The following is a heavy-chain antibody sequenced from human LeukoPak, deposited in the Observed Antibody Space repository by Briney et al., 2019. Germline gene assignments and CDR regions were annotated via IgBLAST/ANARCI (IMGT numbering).Heavy chain of an antibody. V-gene: IGHV4-59*01. CDR2: IYYSGST. CDR3: ASTEYYYDSSGSFDY. Sequence: SEALSLTCTVSGGSISSYYWSWIRQPPGKGLEWIGYIYYSGSTNYNPSLKSRVTISVDTSKNQFSLKLSSVTAADTAVYYCASTEYYYDSSGSFDYWGQGTLVTVSS. CDR1: GGSISSYY. D-gene: IGHD3-22*01. J-gene: IGHJ4*02.